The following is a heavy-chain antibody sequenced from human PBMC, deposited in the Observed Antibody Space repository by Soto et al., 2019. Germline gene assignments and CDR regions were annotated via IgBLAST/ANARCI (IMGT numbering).Heavy chain of an antibody. CDR2: IRSKANSYAT. D-gene: IGHD4-17*01. J-gene: IGHJ6*02. V-gene: IGHV3-73*01. Sequence: GGSLRLSCAASGFTFSGSAMHWVRQASGKGLEWVGRIRSKANSYATAYAASVKGRFTISRDDSKNTAYLQMNSLKTEDTAVYYCTRPAPGGIYGDYTPNDGMDVWGQGTTVTVSS. CDR1: GFTFSGSA. CDR3: TRPAPGGIYGDYTPNDGMDV.